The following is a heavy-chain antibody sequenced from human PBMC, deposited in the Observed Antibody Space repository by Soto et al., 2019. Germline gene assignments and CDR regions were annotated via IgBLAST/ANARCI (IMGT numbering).Heavy chain of an antibody. V-gene: IGHV4-61*01. CDR3: ARVLPGIAAPYDVFDV. J-gene: IGHJ3*01. CDR2: IYYDGGT. Sequence: PSETLSLTCTVSGDSVISATYYWSWIRQPPGKGLEWIGYIYYDGGTTYNSSLKSRVTISTDTSRSQLSLQLTSATPADTAVYYCARVLPGIAAPYDVFDVWGQGTMVIVSS. CDR1: GDSVISATYY. D-gene: IGHD6-13*01.